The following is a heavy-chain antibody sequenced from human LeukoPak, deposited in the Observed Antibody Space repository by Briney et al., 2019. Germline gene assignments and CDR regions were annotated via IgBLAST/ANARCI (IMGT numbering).Heavy chain of an antibody. Sequence: GGSLRLSCAASGFIFDDYAMHWVRQGPGKGLEWVSLISGDGGSIYYTDSVKDRFTISRDNSKNFLYLVMNSLRTEDTALYYCAKGFSVLASNHNYYYYGMDVWGQGTTVTVSS. V-gene: IGHV3-43*02. J-gene: IGHJ6*02. CDR2: ISGDGGSI. CDR3: AKGFSVLASNHNYYYYGMDV. CDR1: GFIFDDYA. D-gene: IGHD1-14*01.